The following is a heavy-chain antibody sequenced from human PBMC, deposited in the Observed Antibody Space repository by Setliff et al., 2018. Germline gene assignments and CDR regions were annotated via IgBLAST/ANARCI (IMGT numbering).Heavy chain of an antibody. CDR1: GYTFTNYW. CDR2: INPGDSDT. V-gene: IGHV5-51*01. CDR3: ARHRGRPSSGSGKFYVGSVKGRFTIFRDNAKNSLSLQMNDLRAEDTSVYYCGRDVFDFRTGQGGP. J-gene: IGHJ5*02. Sequence: GESLKISCRGSGYTFTNYWIAWVRQMPGKGLEWMGIINPGDSDTRYSPSFQGQVTIPADKSTSTAYLHWASLKASDTAIYYCARHRGRPSSGSGKFYVGSVKGRFTIFRDNAKNSLSLQMNDLRAEDTSVYYCGRDVFDFRTGQGGPWGQGTRVTVSS. D-gene: IGHD1-1*01.